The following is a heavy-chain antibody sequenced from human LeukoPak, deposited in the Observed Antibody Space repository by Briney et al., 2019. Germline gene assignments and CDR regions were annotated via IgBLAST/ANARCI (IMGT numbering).Heavy chain of an antibody. CDR1: GLDFINHW. CDR3: SAELFCGGGSCLGH. Sequence: GGSLRLSCAAFGLDFINHWMSWVRQAPGKGLEWVGRVKSKLAGGAIDYAAPVKGRFSISRDDSRNILYLQMNTLEPGDTGVYYCSAELFCGGGSCLGHWGQEALVTVSS. CDR2: VKSKLAGGAI. J-gene: IGHJ4*02. V-gene: IGHV3-15*01. D-gene: IGHD2-15*01.